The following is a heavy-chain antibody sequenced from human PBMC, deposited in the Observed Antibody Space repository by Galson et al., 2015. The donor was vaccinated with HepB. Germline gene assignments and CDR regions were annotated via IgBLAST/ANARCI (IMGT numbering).Heavy chain of an antibody. CDR1: GGTFSSYS. CDR3: ARGPLTGTNWWFDP. D-gene: IGHD1-7*01. Sequence: SVKVSCKASGGTFSSYSFNWVRQAPGQGLEWMGGIIPTFGTANYAQKFQGKVTIIADASTSTAHMELSGLISEDTAVYYCARGPLTGTNWWFDPWGQGTLVTVSS. CDR2: IIPTFGTA. V-gene: IGHV1-69*13. J-gene: IGHJ5*02.